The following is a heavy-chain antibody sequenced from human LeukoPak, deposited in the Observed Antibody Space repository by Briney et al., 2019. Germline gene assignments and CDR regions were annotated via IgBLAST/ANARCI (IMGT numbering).Heavy chain of an antibody. Sequence: PGGSLRLSCAASGFRLSDYDMNWVRQAPGKGLEWVSSISTGSRYIYHAYSVKGRFTISRDDAKNSLYLQMDYLRAEDTAVYYCARADCSGSTCYLRRSWFDPWGQGTLVTVSS. V-gene: IGHV3-21*01. CDR2: ISTGSRYI. CDR3: ARADCSGSTCYLRRSWFDP. CDR1: GFRLSDYD. D-gene: IGHD2-2*01. J-gene: IGHJ5*02.